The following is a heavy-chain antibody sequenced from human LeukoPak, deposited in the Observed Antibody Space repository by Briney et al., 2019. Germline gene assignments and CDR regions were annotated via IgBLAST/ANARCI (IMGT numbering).Heavy chain of an antibody. V-gene: IGHV4-59*01. CDR1: GGSISSYY. CDR3: ARDGNTGFDY. J-gene: IGHJ4*02. CDR2: IYYSGST. Sequence: SETLSLTCTVSGGSISSYYWSWIRQPPGKGLEWIGYIYYSGSTNYNPSLKSRVTISVDTSKNQFSLKLSSVTAADTAVYYCARDGNTGFDYWGQGTLVTVSS.